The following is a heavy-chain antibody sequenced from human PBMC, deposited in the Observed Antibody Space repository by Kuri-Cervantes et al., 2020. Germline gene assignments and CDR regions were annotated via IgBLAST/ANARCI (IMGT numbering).Heavy chain of an antibody. CDR1: GFTFDDYA. CDR3: AKGGGYYYGSSGYPTD. CDR2: ISWNSGNI. Sequence: SLKISCAASGFTFDDYAMYWVRQAPGKGLEWVSGISWNSGNIGYADSVKGRFTISRDNSKNTLYLQMNSLRAEDTAVYYCAKGGGYYYGSSGYPTDWGQGTLVTVSS. J-gene: IGHJ4*02. V-gene: IGHV3-9*01. D-gene: IGHD3-22*01.